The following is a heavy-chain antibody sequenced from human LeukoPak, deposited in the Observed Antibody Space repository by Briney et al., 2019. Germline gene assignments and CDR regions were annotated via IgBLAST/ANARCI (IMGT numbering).Heavy chain of an antibody. V-gene: IGHV1-18*01. CDR3: ARGGRYYYDSSGRPPHFDY. J-gene: IGHJ4*02. D-gene: IGHD3-22*01. Sequence: ASVKVSCKASGYTFTSYGISGVRQAPGQGLEWMGWISAYNGNTNYAQKLQGRVTMTTDTSTSTAYMELRSLRSDDTAVYYCARGGRYYYDSSGRPPHFDYWGQGTLVTVSS. CDR1: GYTFTSYG. CDR2: ISAYNGNT.